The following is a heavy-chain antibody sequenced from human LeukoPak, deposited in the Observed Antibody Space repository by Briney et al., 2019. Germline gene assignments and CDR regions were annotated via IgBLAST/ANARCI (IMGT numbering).Heavy chain of an antibody. CDR3: ARFERGTGTVSLDY. CDR1: GYTFTSYG. D-gene: IGHD2-8*02. CDR2: ISAYNGNT. V-gene: IGHV1-18*01. J-gene: IGHJ4*02. Sequence: ASVKVSCKASGYTFTSYGITWVRQAPGQGLEWMGWISAYNGNTNYAQKLQGRVTMTTDTSTSTAYMELRSLRSDDTAVYYCARFERGTGTVSLDYGGQGTLVTVSS.